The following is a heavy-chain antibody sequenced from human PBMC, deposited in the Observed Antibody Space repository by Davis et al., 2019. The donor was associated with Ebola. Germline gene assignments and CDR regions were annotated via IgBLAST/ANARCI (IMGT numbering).Heavy chain of an antibody. D-gene: IGHD2-21*01. J-gene: IGHJ6*02. CDR1: GFTFSSYA. Sequence: GESLKISCAASGFTFSSYAMHWARQAPGKGLEWVSAISGSGGSTYYADSVKGRFTISRDNSTNTLYLQMNSLRAEDTAVYYCAKDGGAYCGGDCYFSTYGMDVWGQGTTVTVSS. V-gene: IGHV3-23*01. CDR2: ISGSGGST. CDR3: AKDGGAYCGGDCYFSTYGMDV.